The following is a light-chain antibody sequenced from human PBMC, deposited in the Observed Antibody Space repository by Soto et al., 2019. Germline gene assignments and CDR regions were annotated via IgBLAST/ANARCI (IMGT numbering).Light chain of an antibody. CDR2: GAS. Sequence: EIVLTQSPGTLSLSPGKKATLSCRPGQGVSSTNLAWYQQKPGQAPRLLIYGASSRATGIPDRFSGSGSGTDFTLTISRLEPEDFAVYYCQQYGSSPWWTFGQGTKVEIK. V-gene: IGKV3-20*01. J-gene: IGKJ1*01. CDR3: QQYGSSPWWT. CDR1: QGVSSTN.